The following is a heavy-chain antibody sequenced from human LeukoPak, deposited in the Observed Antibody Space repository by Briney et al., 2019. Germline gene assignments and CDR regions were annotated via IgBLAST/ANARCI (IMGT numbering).Heavy chain of an antibody. CDR3: TRLDYHDSSTLDY. CDR2: IYPDDSDA. D-gene: IGHD3-22*01. Sequence: GESLKISCKGSGYGFTTYWIAWVRQMPGKGLEWMGIIYPDDSDARYSPSFQGQVTISADKSISTAYLQWNRLKASDTAMYYYTRLDYHDSSTLDYWGQGTLVTVSS. J-gene: IGHJ4*02. CDR1: GYGFTTYW. V-gene: IGHV5-51*01.